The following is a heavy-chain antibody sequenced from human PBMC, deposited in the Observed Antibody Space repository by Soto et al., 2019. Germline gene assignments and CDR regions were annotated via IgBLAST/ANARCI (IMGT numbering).Heavy chain of an antibody. CDR3: AGQAGPTYPSDY. CDR1: GGTFSSYT. Sequence: QVQLVQSGAEVKKPGSSVKVSCKASGGTFSSYTISWVRQAPGQGLEWMGRIIPILGIANYAQKFQGRVTITADKSTGTAYLELSSLRSEDTAVYYCAGQAGPTYPSDYWGQGTLVTVSS. J-gene: IGHJ4*02. V-gene: IGHV1-69*02. CDR2: IIPILGIA.